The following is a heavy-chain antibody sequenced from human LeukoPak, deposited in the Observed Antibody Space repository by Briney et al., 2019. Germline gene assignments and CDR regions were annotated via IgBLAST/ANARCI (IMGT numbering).Heavy chain of an antibody. J-gene: IGHJ4*02. CDR3: ARLAYCGGDCFYWVDY. D-gene: IGHD2-21*02. Sequence: GGSLRLSCAASGFTLSDYYMSWIRQAPGKGLEWVSYISGRSSYTNYADSVNGRFTISRDNAKNSLNLQMNSLRAEDTAVYYCARLAYCGGDCFYWVDYWGQGTLVTVSP. CDR2: ISGRSSYT. V-gene: IGHV3-11*03. CDR1: GFTLSDYY.